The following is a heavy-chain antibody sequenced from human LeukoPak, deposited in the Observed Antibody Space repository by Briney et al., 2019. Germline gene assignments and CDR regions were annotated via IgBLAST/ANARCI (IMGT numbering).Heavy chain of an antibody. J-gene: IGHJ5*02. D-gene: IGHD3-3*01. CDR2: MNPNSGNT. Sequence: ASVKVSGMASGYTFTSYDINWVRQATGQGLEWMGWMNPNSGNTGYAQKFQGRVTITRNTSISTAYMELSSLRSEDTAVYYCARSDTGSITIFGVVIRNWFDPWGQGTLVTVSS. CDR3: ARSDTGSITIFGVVIRNWFDP. CDR1: GYTFTSYD. V-gene: IGHV1-8*03.